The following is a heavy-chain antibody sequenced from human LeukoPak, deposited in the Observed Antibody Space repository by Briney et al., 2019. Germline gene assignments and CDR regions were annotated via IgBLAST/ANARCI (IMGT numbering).Heavy chain of an antibody. CDR2: ISSSGVST. CDR3: AKDRASSSSATAFDY. J-gene: IGHJ4*02. D-gene: IGHD6-13*01. CDR1: GGSFSGYY. Sequence: PSETLSLTCAVYGGSFSGYYWSWVRQAPGKGPEWVSAISSSGVSTYYADSVKGRFTISRDNSKNTHYLQMNSLRAEDTAIYYCAKDRASSSSATAFDYWGQGTLVTVSS. V-gene: IGHV3-23*01.